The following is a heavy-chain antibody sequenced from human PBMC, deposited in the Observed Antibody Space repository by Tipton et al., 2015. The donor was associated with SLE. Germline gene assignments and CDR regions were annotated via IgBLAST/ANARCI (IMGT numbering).Heavy chain of an antibody. Sequence: TLSLTCSVSGGSISHFYWSWIRQPPGKGLEWIAYIYYSGTTNYNPSLKSRVSISVDTSKNHFSLKLRSVTAADTAVYYCAREYSGYDYRTFDHWGQGTLVTVSS. CDR1: GGSISHFY. CDR2: IYYSGTT. CDR3: AREYSGYDYRTFDH. D-gene: IGHD5-12*01. V-gene: IGHV4-59*12. J-gene: IGHJ4*02.